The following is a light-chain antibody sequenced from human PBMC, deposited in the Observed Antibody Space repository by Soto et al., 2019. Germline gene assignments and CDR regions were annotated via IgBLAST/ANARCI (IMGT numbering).Light chain of an antibody. Sequence: QSPATLSVSPGERATLSCRASQSVSSNLAWYQQKPGQAPRLLIYGASTRATGIPARFSGSGSGTEFTLTISSLQSEDFAVYYCQQYNNWPPWTFGQGTKVDIK. CDR3: QQYNNWPPWT. CDR1: QSVSSN. J-gene: IGKJ1*01. V-gene: IGKV3D-15*01. CDR2: GAS.